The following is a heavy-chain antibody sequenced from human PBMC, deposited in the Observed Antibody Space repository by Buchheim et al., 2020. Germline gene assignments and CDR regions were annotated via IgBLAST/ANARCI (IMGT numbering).Heavy chain of an antibody. Sequence: QVQLVESGGGVVQPGRSLRLSGVVSGFTFRTYGMYWVRQAPGKGLEWLAVISYDGNNKYYADSVKGRFTISRDNSKNTLYLQIHSLRADDTAVYYCAKDWANSGMDVWGQGTT. CDR2: ISYDGNNK. J-gene: IGHJ6*02. CDR1: GFTFRTYG. D-gene: IGHD3-16*01. CDR3: AKDWANSGMDV. V-gene: IGHV3-30*18.